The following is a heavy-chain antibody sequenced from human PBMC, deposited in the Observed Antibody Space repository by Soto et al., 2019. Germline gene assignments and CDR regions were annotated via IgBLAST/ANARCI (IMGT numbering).Heavy chain of an antibody. V-gene: IGHV3-11*01. D-gene: IGHD3-10*01. CDR3: ARDPLHHGSTFDY. CDR2: ITSSGGTI. CDR1: GFTFSDYY. Sequence: VGSLRLSCAASGFTFSDYYMSWIRQPPGKGLEWISYITSSGGTIYYADSVKGRFTISRDNAKNSLYLQMNGLRAEDTAVYYCARDPLHHGSTFDYWGQGTLVTVSS. J-gene: IGHJ4*02.